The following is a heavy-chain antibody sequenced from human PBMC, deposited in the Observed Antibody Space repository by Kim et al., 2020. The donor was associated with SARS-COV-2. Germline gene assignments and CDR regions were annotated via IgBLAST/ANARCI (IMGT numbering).Heavy chain of an antibody. D-gene: IGHD3-10*01. J-gene: IGHJ6*02. Sequence: ASVKVSCKASGYTFTSYGISWVRQAPGQGLEWMGWISAYNGNTNYAQKLQGRVTMTTDTSTSTAYMELRSLRSDDTAVYYCAREGNNYYGSGSYYNVPDYYYYYGMDVWGQGTTVTVSS. V-gene: IGHV1-18*01. CDR3: AREGNNYYGSGSYYNVPDYYYYYGMDV. CDR1: GYTFTSYG. CDR2: ISAYNGNT.